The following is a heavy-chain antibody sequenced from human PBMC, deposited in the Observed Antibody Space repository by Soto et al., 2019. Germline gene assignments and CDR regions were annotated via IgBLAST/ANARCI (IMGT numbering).Heavy chain of an antibody. V-gene: IGHV1-18*01. J-gene: IGHJ6*02. CDR3: ARDNDFWSGYIGYYYYYGIDV. Sequence: ASVKVSCKASGYTFTSYGISWVRQAPGQGLEWMGWISAYNGNTNYAQKLQGRVTMTTDTSTSTAYMELRSLRSDDTAVYYCARDNDFWSGYIGYYYYYGIDVWGQGTTVTGSS. CDR1: GYTFTSYG. CDR2: ISAYNGNT. D-gene: IGHD3-3*01.